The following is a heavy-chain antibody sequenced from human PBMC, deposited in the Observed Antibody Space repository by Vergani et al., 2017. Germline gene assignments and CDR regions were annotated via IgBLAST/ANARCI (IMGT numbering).Heavy chain of an antibody. Sequence: QVQLVQSGAEVKKPGASVKVSCKASGYTFTGYYMHWVRQAPGQGLEWMGWINPNSGGTNYAQKFQGRVTMTRDTSISTAYMALSRLRSDDTAVYYCARVVRYCSSTSCYEYFDYWGQGTLVTVSS. CDR3: ARVVRYCSSTSCYEYFDY. J-gene: IGHJ4*02. D-gene: IGHD2-2*01. CDR2: INPNSGGT. CDR1: GYTFTGYY. V-gene: IGHV1-2*02.